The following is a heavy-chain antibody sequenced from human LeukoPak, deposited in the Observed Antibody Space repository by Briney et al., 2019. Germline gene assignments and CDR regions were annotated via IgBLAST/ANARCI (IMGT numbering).Heavy chain of an antibody. CDR1: GFTFSSYS. V-gene: IGHV3-21*01. CDR2: ISSSSSYI. D-gene: IGHD1-26*01. CDR3: ARVSPGYSGSYFVDY. J-gene: IGHJ4*02. Sequence: GRSLRLSCAASGFTFSSYSMNWVRQAPGKGLEWVSSISSSSSYIYYADSVKGRFTISRDNAKNSLYLQMNSLRAEDTAVYYCARVSPGYSGSYFVDYWGQGTLVTVSS.